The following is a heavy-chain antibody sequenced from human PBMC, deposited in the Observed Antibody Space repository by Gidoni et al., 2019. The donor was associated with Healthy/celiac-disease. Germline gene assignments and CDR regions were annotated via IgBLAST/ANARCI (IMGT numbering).Heavy chain of an antibody. J-gene: IGHJ4*02. Sequence: QVQLQESGPGLVKPSETLSLTCTVSGGPISSYYWSWIRQPPGKGLEWIGYIYYSGSTNYNPSLKSRVTISVDTSKNQFSLKLSSVTAADTAVYYCARGDVVVVTATPDYWGQGTLVTVSS. CDR2: IYYSGST. V-gene: IGHV4-59*01. D-gene: IGHD2-21*02. CDR1: GGPISSYY. CDR3: ARGDVVVVTATPDY.